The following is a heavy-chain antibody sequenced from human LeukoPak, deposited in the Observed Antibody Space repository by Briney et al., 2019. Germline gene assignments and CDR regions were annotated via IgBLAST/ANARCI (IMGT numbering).Heavy chain of an antibody. V-gene: IGHV3-48*03. Sequence: GGSLRLSCAASEFTFSSYEMNWIRQAPGKGLEWVSYISSSGSTIYYADSVKGRFTISRDNAKNSLYLQMNSLRAEDTAVYYCAIPHDYGDYVTVPFDYWGQGTLVTVSS. CDR1: EFTFSSYE. D-gene: IGHD4-17*01. J-gene: IGHJ4*02. CDR2: ISSSGSTI. CDR3: AIPHDYGDYVTVPFDY.